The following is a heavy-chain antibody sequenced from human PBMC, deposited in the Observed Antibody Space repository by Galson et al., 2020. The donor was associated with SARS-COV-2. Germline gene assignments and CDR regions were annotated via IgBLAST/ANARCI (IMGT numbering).Heavy chain of an antibody. Sequence: GGSLRLSCAASGFTFSDYYMSWIRQAPGKGLEWVSYISSSGSTIYYADSVKGRFTISRDNTKNSLYLQMNSLRAEDTAVYYCARDRHRSYDSSGYYYDWFDPWGQGTLVTVSS. CDR1: GFTFSDYY. CDR3: ARDRHRSYDSSGYYYDWFDP. V-gene: IGHV3-11*01. J-gene: IGHJ5*02. D-gene: IGHD3-22*01. CDR2: ISSSGSTI.